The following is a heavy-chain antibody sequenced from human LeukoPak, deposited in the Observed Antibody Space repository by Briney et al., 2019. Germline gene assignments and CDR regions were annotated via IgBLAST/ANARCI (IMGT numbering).Heavy chain of an antibody. CDR2: SSPYKDTP. D-gene: IGHD3-10*01. Sequence: ASVKVSCKASGYTFNGYGINWVRQAPGQGLEWLGWSSPYKDTPYYTQQVQGRVTLTIDTSTSTAHMELRSLRSDDTAVYYCARADGGYYYYYMDVWGKGTTVTVSS. CDR3: ARADGGYYYYYMDV. CDR1: GYTFNGYG. V-gene: IGHV1-18*01. J-gene: IGHJ6*03.